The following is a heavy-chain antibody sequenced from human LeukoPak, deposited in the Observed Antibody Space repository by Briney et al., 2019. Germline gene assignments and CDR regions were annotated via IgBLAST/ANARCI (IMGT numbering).Heavy chain of an antibody. CDR3: ARPYSSGWFYFDY. CDR2: INPNSGGT. D-gene: IGHD6-19*01. Sequence: GASVKVSCKASGYTFTGYYMHWVRQAPGQGLEWMGWINPNSGGTDYAQKFQGRVTMTRDTSISTAYMELRSLRSDDTAVYYCARPYSSGWFYFDYWGQGTLVTVSS. J-gene: IGHJ4*02. V-gene: IGHV1-2*02. CDR1: GYTFTGYY.